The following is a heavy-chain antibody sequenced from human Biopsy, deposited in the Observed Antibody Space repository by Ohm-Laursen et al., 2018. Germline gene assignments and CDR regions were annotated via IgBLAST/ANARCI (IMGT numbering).Heavy chain of an antibody. CDR2: INTENGNT. D-gene: IGHD1-1*01. Sequence: GSSVKVSCKASGYTFTSYGISWVRQAPGQGLEWMGWINTENGNTIYAQNLQGRVTMTADTSTSTAYMEVTSLRSDDTAVYYCAADINVWNVNYWGQGTQVTVSS. J-gene: IGHJ4*02. V-gene: IGHV1-18*01. CDR1: GYTFTSYG. CDR3: AADINVWNVNY.